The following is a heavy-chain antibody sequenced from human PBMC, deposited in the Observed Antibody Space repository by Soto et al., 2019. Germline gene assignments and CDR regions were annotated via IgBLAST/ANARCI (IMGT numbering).Heavy chain of an antibody. CDR3: ARDRGTVVWVWFDP. V-gene: IGHV1-18*01. CDR2: ISAYNGNT. CDR1: GYTFTSYG. J-gene: IGHJ5*02. Sequence: ASVAVSCKASGYTFTSYGISWVRQAHGQGLEWMGRISAYNGNTNYAQKLQGRVTMTTDTSTSTAYMELRSLRSDDTAVYYCARDRGTVVWVWFDPWGQGTLVTVSS. D-gene: IGHD2-15*01.